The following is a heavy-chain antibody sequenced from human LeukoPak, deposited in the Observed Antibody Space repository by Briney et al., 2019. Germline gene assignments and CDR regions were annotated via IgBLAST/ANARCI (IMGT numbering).Heavy chain of an antibody. CDR2: IIPILGIA. J-gene: IGHJ4*02. D-gene: IGHD6-13*01. V-gene: IGHV1-69*04. Sequence: ASVKVSCKASGGTFSSYAISWVRQAPGQGLEWMGRIIPILGIANYAQKLQGRVTITADKSTSTAYMELSSLRSEDTAVYYCARDRGGAAAGFDYWGQGTLVTVSS. CDR1: GGTFSSYA. CDR3: ARDRGGAAAGFDY.